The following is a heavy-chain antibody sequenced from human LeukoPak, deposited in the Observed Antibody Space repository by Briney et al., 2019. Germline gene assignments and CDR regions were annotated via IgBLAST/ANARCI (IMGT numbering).Heavy chain of an antibody. CDR1: GGSVSSGSYY. V-gene: IGHV4-61*01. J-gene: IGHJ4*02. Sequence: PSETLSLTCTVSGGSVSSGSYYWSWIRQPPGKGLEWIGYIYYSGSTNYNPSLKSRVTISVDTSKNQFSLKLSSVTAADTAVYYCARERGGGYYYDSSGYIDYWGQGTLVTVSS. CDR3: ARERGGGYYYDSSGYIDY. CDR2: IYYSGST. D-gene: IGHD3-22*01.